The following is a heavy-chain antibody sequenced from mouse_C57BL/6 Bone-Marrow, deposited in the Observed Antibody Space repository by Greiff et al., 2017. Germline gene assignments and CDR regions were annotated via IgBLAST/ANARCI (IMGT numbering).Heavy chain of an antibody. CDR2: ISGGGGNT. V-gene: IGHV5-9*01. J-gene: IGHJ4*01. CDR3: ARPLYGSSYYYAMDY. Sequence: EVQVVESGGGLVKPGGSLKLSCAASGFTFSSYTMSWVRQTPEKRLEWVATISGGGGNTYYPDSVKGRFTISRDNAKNTLYLQMSSLRSEDTALYYCARPLYGSSYYYAMDYWGQGTSVTVSS. D-gene: IGHD1-1*01. CDR1: GFTFSSYT.